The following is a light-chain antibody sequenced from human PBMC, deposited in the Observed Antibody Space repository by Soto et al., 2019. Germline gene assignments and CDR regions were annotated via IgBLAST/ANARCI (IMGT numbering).Light chain of an antibody. CDR3: QTWGTGTWV. Sequence: QSVLTQSPSASASLGASVKLTCTLSSGHSSYAIAVHQQQPEKGPRYLIKLNSDGSHSKGDGIPDRFSGSSSGAERDLTISSLQSEADAYYYSQTWGTGTWVFGGGTKLTVL. CDR1: SGHSSYA. J-gene: IGLJ3*02. CDR2: LNSDGSH. V-gene: IGLV4-69*01.